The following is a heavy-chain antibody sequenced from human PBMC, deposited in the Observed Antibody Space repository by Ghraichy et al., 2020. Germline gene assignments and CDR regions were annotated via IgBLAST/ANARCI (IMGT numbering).Heavy chain of an antibody. CDR2: ISSNGGST. CDR1: GFTFSSYA. J-gene: IGHJ4*02. D-gene: IGHD4-17*01. V-gene: IGHV3-64D*06. Sequence: GESLNISCSASGFTFSSYAMHWVRQAPGKGLEYVSAISSNGGSTYYADSVKGRFTISRDNSKNTLYLQMSSLRAEDTAVYYCVKESYGDYNFDYWGQGTLVTVSS. CDR3: VKESYGDYNFDY.